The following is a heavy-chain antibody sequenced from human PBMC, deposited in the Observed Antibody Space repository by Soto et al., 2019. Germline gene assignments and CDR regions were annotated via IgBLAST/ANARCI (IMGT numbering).Heavy chain of an antibody. V-gene: IGHV3-23*01. D-gene: IGHD2-15*01. CDR1: GFTFTTYA. J-gene: IGHJ4*02. CDR2: ISSSGGDT. CDR3: VRGGRGSDF. Sequence: PGGSLRLSCAASGFTFTTYAMNWVRQAPGKGLEWVSTISSSGGDTYYADSVKGRFTISRDNSKNTVYLQMNGLRAEDTAVYYCVRGGRGSDFWGQGTLVTVSS.